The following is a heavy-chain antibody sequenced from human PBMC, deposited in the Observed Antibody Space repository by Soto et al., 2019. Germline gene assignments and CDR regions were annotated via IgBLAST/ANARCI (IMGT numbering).Heavy chain of an antibody. V-gene: IGHV3-53*01. J-gene: IGHJ6*02. CDR1: GFTVSSNY. CDR3: ASSYCGGDCSSSFYYYALDV. Sequence: GGSLRLSCAASGFTVSSNYMTWVRQAPGKGLEWVSLIYSGGDTYYADSVKGRFTISRDHSKNTLYLQMKSLRAEDTAVYFCASSYCGGDCSSSFYYYALDVWGRGTTVTVSS. CDR2: IYSGGDT. D-gene: IGHD2-21*02.